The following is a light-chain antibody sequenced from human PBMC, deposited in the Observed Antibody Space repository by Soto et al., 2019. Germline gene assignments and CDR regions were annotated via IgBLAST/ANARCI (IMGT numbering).Light chain of an antibody. CDR3: MQRIEFPVT. V-gene: IGKV2-40*01. CDR1: QSLLDSDDGNTY. J-gene: IGKJ4*01. Sequence: DIVMTQTPLSLPVTPGEPASISCRSSQSLLDSDDGNTYLDWYLQKPGQSPQLLIYMVSYRASVVPDRFSGSGSGTDFTLKISRVEAEDFGVYYCMQRIEFPVTFGGGTKVEIK. CDR2: MVS.